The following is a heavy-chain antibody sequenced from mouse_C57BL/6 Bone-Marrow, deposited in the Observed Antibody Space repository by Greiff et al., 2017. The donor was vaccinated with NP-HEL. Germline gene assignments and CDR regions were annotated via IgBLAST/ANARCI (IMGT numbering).Heavy chain of an antibody. D-gene: IGHD2-3*01. J-gene: IGHJ4*01. Sequence: DVQLVESGGDLVKPGGSLKLSCAASGFTFSSYGMSWVRQTPDKRLEWVATISSGGSYTYYPDSVKGRFTISRDNAKNTLYLQMSSLKSEDTAMYYCARWLLPYYYAMDYWGQGTSVTVSS. CDR2: ISSGGSYT. CDR3: ARWLLPYYYAMDY. V-gene: IGHV5-6*01. CDR1: GFTFSSYG.